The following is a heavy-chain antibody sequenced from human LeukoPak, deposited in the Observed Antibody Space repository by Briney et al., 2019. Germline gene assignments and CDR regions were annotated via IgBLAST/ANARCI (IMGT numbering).Heavy chain of an antibody. D-gene: IGHD6-13*01. V-gene: IGHV4-34*01. Sequence: SETLSLTCAVSGGSFSGSYWSWIRQSPVKGLEWIGEINHSGSTNYNPSLKSRVTISEDMSKSQFSLKLSSVTAADTAVYYGARGQGPQVLGSWYFAYWGQGTLVTVSS. CDR3: ARGQGPQVLGSWYFAY. CDR1: GGSFSGSY. J-gene: IGHJ4*02. CDR2: INHSGST.